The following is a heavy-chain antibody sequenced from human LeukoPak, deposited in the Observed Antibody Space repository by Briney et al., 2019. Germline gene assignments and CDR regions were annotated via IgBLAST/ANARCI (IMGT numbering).Heavy chain of an antibody. V-gene: IGHV4-28*01. J-gene: IGHJ2*01. CDR3: ARVVSQAAPDWYMDV. D-gene: IGHD2-21*01. Sequence: PSETLSLTSDVSGDDICSNHYWGWIGQPPARGLQWIDYVNLHGARAYNASLRGRDTISIEASQNSFFLSQTSATDAEAPIYFCARVVSQAAPDWYMDVWGGGTVVIVSS. CDR1: GDDICSNHY. CDR2: VNLHGAR.